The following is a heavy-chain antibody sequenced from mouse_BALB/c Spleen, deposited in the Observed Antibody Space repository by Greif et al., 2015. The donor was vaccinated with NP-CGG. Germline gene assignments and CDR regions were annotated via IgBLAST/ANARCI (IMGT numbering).Heavy chain of an antibody. D-gene: IGHD1-1*01. Sequence: VKLVESGPGLVAPSQSLSITCTVSGFSLTSYGVHWVRQPPGRGLEWLGVIWAGGSTNYNSALMSRLSISKDNSKSQVFLKMDSLQTDDTAMYYCARGYYYGSSYVGFAYWGQGTLVTVSA. CDR3: ARGYYYGSSYVGFAY. CDR2: IWAGGST. V-gene: IGHV2-9*02. J-gene: IGHJ3*01. CDR1: GFSLTSYG.